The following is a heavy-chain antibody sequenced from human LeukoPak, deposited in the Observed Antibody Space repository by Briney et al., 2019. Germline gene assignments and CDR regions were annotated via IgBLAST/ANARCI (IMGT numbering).Heavy chain of an antibody. CDR3: ARVPRALHFDY. V-gene: IGHV4-30-4*01. CDR2: IYYSGST. J-gene: IGHJ4*02. Sequence: SETLSLTCTVSGGSISSGDYYWSWIRQPPGKGLEWIGYIYYSGSTYYNPSLKSRVTISVDTSKNQISLKLSSVTAADTAVYYCARVPRALHFDYWGQGTLVTVSS. CDR1: GGSISSGDYY.